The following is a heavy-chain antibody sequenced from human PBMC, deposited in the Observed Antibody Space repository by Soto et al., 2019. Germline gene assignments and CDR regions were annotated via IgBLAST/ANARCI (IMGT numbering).Heavy chain of an antibody. Sequence: SETLSLTCTVSGGSISSSSYWWGWIRQSPSMGLDWIGSTYSSGSTYYSPSLKSRVTISLDTSKNQFSLKMSSVTAADTAVYYCAKDRAAGLNAFDIWGQGTMVTISS. CDR3: AKDRAAGLNAFDI. CDR2: TYSSGST. CDR1: GGSISSSSYW. D-gene: IGHD2-15*01. J-gene: IGHJ3*02. V-gene: IGHV4-39*07.